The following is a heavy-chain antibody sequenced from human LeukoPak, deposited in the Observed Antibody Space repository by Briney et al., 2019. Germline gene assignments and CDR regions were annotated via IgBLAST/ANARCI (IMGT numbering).Heavy chain of an antibody. D-gene: IGHD1-1*01. CDR3: ARDVKWNDAFEI. J-gene: IGHJ3*02. Sequence: SETLSLTCTVSGGSIRNYYWSWIRQPPGKGLEWIGYIYYSGGTNYNPSLKSRVTISVDTSKNQFSLKVTSVTAADTAVYYCARDVKWNDAFEIWGQGTMVTVSS. CDR2: IYYSGGT. V-gene: IGHV4-59*01. CDR1: GGSIRNYY.